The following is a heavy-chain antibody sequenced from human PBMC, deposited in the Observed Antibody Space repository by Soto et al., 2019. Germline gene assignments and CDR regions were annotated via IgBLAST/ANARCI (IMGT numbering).Heavy chain of an antibody. D-gene: IGHD2-2*01. V-gene: IGHV1-69*01. CDR3: ARSQGSSTSLEIYYYYYYGMDV. Sequence: QVQLVQSGAEVKKPGSSVKVSCKASGGTFSSYAISWVRQAPGQGLEWMGGIIPISGTANYAQKFQGRVTITADESTSTAYMELSSLISEDTAVYYCARSQGSSTSLEIYYYYYYGMDVWGKGTTVTVSS. CDR2: IIPISGTA. CDR1: GGTFSSYA. J-gene: IGHJ6*04.